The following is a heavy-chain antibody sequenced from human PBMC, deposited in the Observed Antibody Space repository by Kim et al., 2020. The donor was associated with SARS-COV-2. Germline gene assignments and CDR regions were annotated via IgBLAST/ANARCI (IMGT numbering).Heavy chain of an antibody. V-gene: IGHV1-8*01. D-gene: IGHD4-17*01. CDR2: MNPNSGNT. J-gene: IGHJ6*02. CDR3: ARTPSRKYGAPYGMDV. Sequence: ASVKVSCKASGYTFTSYDIIWVRQATGQGLEWMGWMNPNSGNTGYAQKFQGRVTMTRNTSISTAYMELSSLRSEDTAVYYCARTPSRKYGAPYGMDVWGQGTTVTVSS. CDR1: GYTFTSYD.